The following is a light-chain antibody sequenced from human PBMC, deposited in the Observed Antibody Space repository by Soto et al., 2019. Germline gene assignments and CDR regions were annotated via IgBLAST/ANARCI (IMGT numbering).Light chain of an antibody. CDR2: DAF. Sequence: IVMTQSPSTLSVSPGERATLSCRASQSVSTSYVAWYQQKFGQAPRLLIYDAFSRATGIPDRFSASGSGTDFTLTISRLEPEDSAVYYCQQYKTFGQGTKVDI. CDR3: QQYKT. CDR1: QSVSTSY. V-gene: IGKV3-20*01. J-gene: IGKJ1*01.